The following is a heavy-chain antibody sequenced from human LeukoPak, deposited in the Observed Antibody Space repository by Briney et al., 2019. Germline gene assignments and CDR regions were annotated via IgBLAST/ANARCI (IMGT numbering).Heavy chain of an antibody. V-gene: IGHV4-59*01. CDR3: ARVVVAAARVVVRWFDP. Sequence: SETLSLTCTVSGDSISSYYWSWIRQPPGKGLEWIGYIHYSGSTTYNPSLESRVTISLGTSKNRFSLKLASVTAADTAVYYCARVVVAAARVVVRWFDPWGQGTLVTVSS. D-gene: IGHD2-15*01. J-gene: IGHJ5*02. CDR2: IHYSGST. CDR1: GDSISSYY.